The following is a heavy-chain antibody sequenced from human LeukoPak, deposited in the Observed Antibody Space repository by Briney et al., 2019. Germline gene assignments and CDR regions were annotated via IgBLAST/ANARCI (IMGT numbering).Heavy chain of an antibody. CDR2: ITPNSGGT. J-gene: IGHJ4*02. V-gene: IGHV1-2*02. CDR1: GYTFTGYY. D-gene: IGHD2-2*01. Sequence: ASVKVSCKASGYTFTGYYMHWVRQAPGQGLEWMGWITPNSGGTNYAQKFQGRVTMTRDTSISTAYMELSRLRSDDTAVYYCARVETGYCSSTSCYGYDYWGQGTLVTVSS. CDR3: ARVETGYCSSTSCYGYDY.